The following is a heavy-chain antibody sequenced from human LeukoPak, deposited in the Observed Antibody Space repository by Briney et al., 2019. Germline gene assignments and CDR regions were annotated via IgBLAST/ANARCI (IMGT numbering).Heavy chain of an antibody. J-gene: IGHJ4*02. Sequence: GGSLRLSCAASGFTFSRDWMSWVRQAPGKGLEWVANIKQDGSEKYYADSVKGRFTISRDNRKSSVSLQMNSLRAEDTAVYYCVPPGLGATGGVDYWGQGTLVTVSS. CDR2: IKQDGSEK. CDR1: GFTFSRDW. V-gene: IGHV3-7*01. CDR3: VPPGLGATGGVDY. D-gene: IGHD1-26*01.